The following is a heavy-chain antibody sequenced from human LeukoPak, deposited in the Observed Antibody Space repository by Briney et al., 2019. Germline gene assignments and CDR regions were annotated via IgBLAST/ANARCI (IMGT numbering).Heavy chain of an antibody. D-gene: IGHD1-26*01. J-gene: IGHJ6*02. CDR2: IYHSGGT. CDR1: GGAISRGDYY. V-gene: IGHV4-30-4*01. CDR3: ARDSGNYFIARPYYYYYGMDV. Sequence: SETLSLTCTVSGGAISRGDYYWSWIRQPPGKGLEWIGYIYHSGGTYYNPSLKSRITISVDTSKNQFSLKVTSVTAADTAVYYCARDSGNYFIARPYYYYYGMDVWGQGTTVTVSS.